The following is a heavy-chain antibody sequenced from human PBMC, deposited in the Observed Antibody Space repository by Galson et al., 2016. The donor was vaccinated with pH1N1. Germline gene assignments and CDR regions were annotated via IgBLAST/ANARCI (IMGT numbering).Heavy chain of an antibody. CDR3: SSSLSPQGGYSYPENFDS. CDR1: GAIFNSYA. V-gene: IGHV1-69*13. D-gene: IGHD1-14*01. J-gene: IGHJ4*02. Sequence: SVKVSCKASGAIFNSYAISWVRQAPGQGLEWMGRFIPIFGTANYIQKFQGKITITADESTNTAYLELTSLRSEDTAIYYCSSSLSPQGGYSYPENFDSWGPGTLVTVSS. CDR2: FIPIFGTA.